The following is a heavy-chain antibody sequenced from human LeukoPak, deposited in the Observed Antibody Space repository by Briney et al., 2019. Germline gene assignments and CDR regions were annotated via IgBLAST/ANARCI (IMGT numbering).Heavy chain of an antibody. Sequence: HPGGSLRLSCAVSGLTFSDYYMDWVRQAPGKGLEWVSAITGSGAYTDYADSVKGRFTISRDNSKNTIYLQMNSLRAEDTAVYYCAKRSSTSSGYFDLWGRGTLVTVSS. V-gene: IGHV3-23*01. D-gene: IGHD3-22*01. CDR2: ITGSGAYT. CDR3: AKRSSTSSGYFDL. J-gene: IGHJ4*02. CDR1: GLTFSDYY.